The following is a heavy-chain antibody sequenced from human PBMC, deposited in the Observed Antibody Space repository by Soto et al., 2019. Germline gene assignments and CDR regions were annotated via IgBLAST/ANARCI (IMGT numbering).Heavy chain of an antibody. D-gene: IGHD1-7*01. CDR3: AREKSDLELFNWLDP. CDR1: GYSFTTYW. V-gene: IGHV5-10-1*01. J-gene: IGHJ5*02. Sequence: GESLKISCEASGYSFTTYWISWVRQMPGKGLEWMGAIDPRDSYTKYSPSFQGHVTISVDKSISTAYLQWNSLKASDTAIYYCAREKSDLELFNWLDPWGQGTMDPVSS. CDR2: IDPRDSYT.